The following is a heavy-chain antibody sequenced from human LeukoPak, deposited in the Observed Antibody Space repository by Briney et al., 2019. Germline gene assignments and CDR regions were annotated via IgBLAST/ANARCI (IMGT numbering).Heavy chain of an antibody. V-gene: IGHV3-7*01. Sequence: PGGSLRLSCAASGFTFSSSWMSWVRQAPGKGLEWAANIKQDGTEKYYVDSVNGRFTISRDNAKNSLYLQMNSLRAEDTAVYYCAKETYYDFWSGSSNWFDPWGQGTLVTVSS. D-gene: IGHD3-3*01. CDR2: IKQDGTEK. CDR3: AKETYYDFWSGSSNWFDP. J-gene: IGHJ5*02. CDR1: GFTFSSSW.